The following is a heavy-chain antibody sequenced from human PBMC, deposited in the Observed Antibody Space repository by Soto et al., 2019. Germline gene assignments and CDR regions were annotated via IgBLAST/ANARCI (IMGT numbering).Heavy chain of an antibody. CDR3: AVGRHKTSGSNTWFDP. V-gene: IGHV3-23*01. Sequence: GSLRLSCAASGVNFSSYAMNWVRQAPGKGLEWVSTISDTGGGTFYAGSVKGRFTISRDNSKNTLYLQMHSLRADDSAIYFCAVGRHKTSGSNTWFDPWGRGTLVTVSS. D-gene: IGHD3-22*01. CDR2: ISDTGGGT. J-gene: IGHJ5*02. CDR1: GVNFSSYA.